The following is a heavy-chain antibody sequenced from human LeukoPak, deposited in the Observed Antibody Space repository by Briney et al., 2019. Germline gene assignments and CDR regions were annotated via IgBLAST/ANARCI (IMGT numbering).Heavy chain of an antibody. Sequence: SETLFLTCTVSGGSISSSSYYWGWIRQPPGKGLEWIGSIYYSGSTYYNPSLKSRVTISVDTSKNQFSLKLSSVTAADTAVYYCARGHYSSSWYVFDYWGQGTLVTVSS. V-gene: IGHV4-39*07. CDR3: ARGHYSSSWYVFDY. D-gene: IGHD6-13*01. J-gene: IGHJ4*02. CDR2: IYYSGST. CDR1: GGSISSSSYY.